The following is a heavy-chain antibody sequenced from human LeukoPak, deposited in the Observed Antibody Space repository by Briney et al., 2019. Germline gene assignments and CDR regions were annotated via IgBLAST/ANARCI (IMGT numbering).Heavy chain of an antibody. CDR1: GYTFTGYY. D-gene: IGHD2-21*02. CDR3: ARSSAHCGGDCFLDV. Sequence: ASVKVSCKASGYTFTGYYMHWVRQAPGQGLEWMGWINPNSGGTNYAQKFQGRVTMTRDTSISTAYMELSRLRSDDTAVYYCARSSAHCGGDCFLDVWGQGTTVTVSS. J-gene: IGHJ6*02. V-gene: IGHV1-2*02. CDR2: INPNSGGT.